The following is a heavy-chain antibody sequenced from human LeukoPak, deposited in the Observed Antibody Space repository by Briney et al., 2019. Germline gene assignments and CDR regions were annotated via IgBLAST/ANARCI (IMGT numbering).Heavy chain of an antibody. V-gene: IGHV1-69*13. CDR1: GGTFSSYA. CDR3: ASGAHDLSLNLDY. CDR2: IIPIFGTA. J-gene: IGHJ4*02. Sequence: ASVTVSCTASGGTFSSYAISWVRQAPGHGLEWMGGIIPIFGTANYAQKFQGRVTITADESTSTAYMELSSLRSEDTAVYYCASGAHDLSLNLDYWGQGTLVTVSS. D-gene: IGHD1-26*01.